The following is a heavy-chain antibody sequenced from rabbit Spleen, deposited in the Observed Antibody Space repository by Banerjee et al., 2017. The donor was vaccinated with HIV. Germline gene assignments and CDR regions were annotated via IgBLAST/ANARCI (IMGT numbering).Heavy chain of an antibody. Sequence: QEQLVEFGGGLVKPEGSLTLACKASGFSFSDRDVMCWVRQAPGKGLQWIACINTYTGKPVYATWPKGRFTISRTSSTTVTLQMTSLTAADTATYFCARGGYGGHIYSMGLWGPGTLVTVS. CDR2: INTYTGKP. J-gene: IGHJ4*01. V-gene: IGHV1S45*01. D-gene: IGHD4-2*01. CDR3: ARGGYGGHIYSMGL. CDR1: GFSFSDRDV.